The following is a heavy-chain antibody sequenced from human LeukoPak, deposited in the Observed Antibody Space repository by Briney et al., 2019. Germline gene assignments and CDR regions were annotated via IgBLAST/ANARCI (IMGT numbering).Heavy chain of an antibody. D-gene: IGHD2-2*01. V-gene: IGHV1-18*04. CDR2: ISANNGET. CDR3: ARVPPSAHQLLSSDY. CDR1: GYTFTNYG. J-gene: IGHJ4*02. Sequence: ASVKVSCKAFGYTFTNYGISWVRQAPGQGLEWMAWISANNGETRYAQNLQGRLTMTTDTSTSTAYMELRSLRPDDTAVYYCARVPPSAHQLLSSDYWGQGTQVTVSS.